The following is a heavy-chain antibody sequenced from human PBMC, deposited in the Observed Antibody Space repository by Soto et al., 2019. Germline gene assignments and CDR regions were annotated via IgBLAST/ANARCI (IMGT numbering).Heavy chain of an antibody. V-gene: IGHV1-46*01. D-gene: IGHD6-13*01. CDR1: GYTFTSTW. CDR3: ARSSGSSWMFYWFDP. J-gene: IGHJ5*02. CDR2: INPYGGAA. Sequence: ASVKVSCKASGYTFTSTWMHWVRQAPGQGLEWMGIINPYGGAATYAEKFQGRVTMTRDTSTATDYMELSSLRSEDTAMYYCARSSGSSWMFYWFDPWGQGTLVTVSS.